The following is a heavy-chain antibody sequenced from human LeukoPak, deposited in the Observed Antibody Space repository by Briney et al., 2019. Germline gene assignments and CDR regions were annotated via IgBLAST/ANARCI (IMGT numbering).Heavy chain of an antibody. CDR1: GYTFTSYS. CDR2: INPSGGTT. V-gene: IGHV1-46*01. J-gene: IGHJ4*02. Sequence: ASVKVSCKASGYTFTSYSIHWVRQAPGQGLEWMGIINPSGGTTTYTQKLQGRVTMTRDMSTSTVYMELSSLRSEDTGVYYCAREGGDTPMVKFDSWGQGTLVTVSS. CDR3: AREGGDTPMVKFDS. D-gene: IGHD5-18*01.